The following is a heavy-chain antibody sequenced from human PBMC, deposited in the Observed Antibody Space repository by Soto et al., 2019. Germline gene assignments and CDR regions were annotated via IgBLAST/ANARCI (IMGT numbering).Heavy chain of an antibody. CDR1: GGSFSGYY. CDR3: ARGFDWYFDL. CDR2: INHSGST. Sequence: QVQLQQWGAGLLKPSETLSLTCAVYGGSFSGYYWSWIRQPPGKGLEWIGEINHSGSTNYNPSLKSRVTISVDTAKNQFSLKLSSVTAADTAVYYCARGFDWYFDLWGRGTLVTVSS. J-gene: IGHJ2*01. V-gene: IGHV4-34*01.